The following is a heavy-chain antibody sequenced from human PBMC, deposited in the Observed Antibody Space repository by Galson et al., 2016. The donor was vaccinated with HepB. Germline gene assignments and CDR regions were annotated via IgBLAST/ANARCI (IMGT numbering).Heavy chain of an antibody. CDR3: AISSLSGIYEYFDY. D-gene: IGHD2/OR15-2a*01. CDR2: INPNTGGS. Sequence: SVKVSCKASGYSFTGQFIHWLRQAPGQRLEWLGWINPNTGGSYSAQNFQGWITMTRDTSIHTAYLELHRLRSDDTAVYFCAISSLSGIYEYFDYWGQGTLVTVSS. CDR1: GYSFTGQF. J-gene: IGHJ4*02. V-gene: IGHV1-2*04.